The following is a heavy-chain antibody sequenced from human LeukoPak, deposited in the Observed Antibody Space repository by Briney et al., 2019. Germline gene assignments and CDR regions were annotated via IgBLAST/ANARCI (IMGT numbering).Heavy chain of an antibody. CDR3: ARLGSGWAIDY. V-gene: IGHV3-33*01. Sequence: PGRSLRLSCAASGFTFSSYGILWVRQAPGRGLEWVAVIWYDGSNKYCADSVKGRFTISRDQSKNTVYLQMNSLRADDTAVYYCARLGSGWAIDYWGQGTLVAVSS. CDR1: GFTFSSYG. D-gene: IGHD6-19*01. J-gene: IGHJ4*02. CDR2: IWYDGSNK.